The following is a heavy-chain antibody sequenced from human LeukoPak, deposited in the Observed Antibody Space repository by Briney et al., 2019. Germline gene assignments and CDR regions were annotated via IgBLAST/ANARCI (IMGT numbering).Heavy chain of an antibody. CDR2: IYYSGST. D-gene: IGHD6-19*01. CDR1: GYSISSDYY. CDR3: ARGRSSGWDDAFDI. Sequence: SETLSLTCAVSGYSISSDYYWSWIRQPPGKGLEWIGYIYYSGSTYYNPSLKSRVTISVDTSKNQFSLKLSSVTAADTAVYYCARGRSSGWDDAFDIWGQGTMVTVSS. V-gene: IGHV4-30-4*08. J-gene: IGHJ3*02.